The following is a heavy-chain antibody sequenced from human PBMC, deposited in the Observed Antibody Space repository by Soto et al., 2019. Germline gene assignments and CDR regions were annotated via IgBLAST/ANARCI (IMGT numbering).Heavy chain of an antibody. CDR3: ARGGGGDYGDY. D-gene: IGHD3-10*01. V-gene: IGHV3-21*01. Sequence: EVQLVESGGGLVKPGGSLRLSCAASGFTFSSYSMNWVRQAPGKGLEWVSSISSSSSYIYYADSVKGRFTISRDNAKNSLYLQMNRLRAEDTAVYYCARGGGGDYGDYWGQGTLVTVSS. CDR1: GFTFSSYS. CDR2: ISSSSSYI. J-gene: IGHJ4*02.